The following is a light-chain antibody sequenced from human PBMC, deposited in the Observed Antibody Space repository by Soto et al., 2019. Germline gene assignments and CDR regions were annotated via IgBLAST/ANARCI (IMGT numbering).Light chain of an antibody. CDR1: SSDVGGYNY. CDR2: EVS. Sequence: QSALTQPASVSGSPEQSITISCTGTSSDVGGYNYVSWYQHHPGKAPKLMIYEVSNRPSGVSNRFSGSKSDNTASLTISGLQAEDEADYYCSSYTRRTTLVFGGGTQLTVL. V-gene: IGLV2-14*01. CDR3: SSYTRRTTLV. J-gene: IGLJ2*01.